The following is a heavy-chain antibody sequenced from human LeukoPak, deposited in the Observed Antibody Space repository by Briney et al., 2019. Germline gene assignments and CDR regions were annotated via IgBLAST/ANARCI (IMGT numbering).Heavy chain of an antibody. Sequence: GGSLRLSCAASRFTFSSYTMNWVRQAPGKGLEWVSGISDSGGSTYYADSVKGRFTISRDNSKHTLYLQMNSLRAEDTAIYYCAKQHSGSYFDGFDYWGQGTLVTVSS. CDR2: ISDSGGST. CDR3: AKQHSGSYFDGFDY. V-gene: IGHV3-23*01. D-gene: IGHD1-26*01. CDR1: RFTFSSYT. J-gene: IGHJ4*02.